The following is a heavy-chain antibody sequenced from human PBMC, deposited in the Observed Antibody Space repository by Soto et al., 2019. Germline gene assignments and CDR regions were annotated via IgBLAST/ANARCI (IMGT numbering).Heavy chain of an antibody. J-gene: IGHJ4*02. CDR2: INVYNGNT. CDR3: ARDTSRGEYDY. D-gene: IGHD3-10*01. CDR1: GYTFTSYG. Sequence: QVQLVQSGAEXXKPGASVKVSCKASGYTFTSYGISWVRQAPGQGLEWMGWINVYNGNTNYAQKLQGRVTMTTDTSTSTAYLDLRSLRSDDTAVYFGARDTSRGEYDYWGQGTLVTVSS. V-gene: IGHV1-18*01.